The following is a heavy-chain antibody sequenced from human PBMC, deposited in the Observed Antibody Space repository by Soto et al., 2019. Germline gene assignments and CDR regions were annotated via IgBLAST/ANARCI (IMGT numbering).Heavy chain of an antibody. CDR1: GGSISSGDYY. D-gene: IGHD4-17*01. CDR3: ANGDYDEGYYFDY. J-gene: IGHJ4*02. Sequence: QVQLQESGPGLVKPSQTLSLTCTVSGGSISSGDYYWSWIRQPPGKGLEWIGYIYYSGSTYYNPSLKSRVXXSXDXXKNQFSLKLSSVTAADTAVYYCANGDYDEGYYFDYWGQGTLVTVSS. V-gene: IGHV4-30-4*01. CDR2: IYYSGST.